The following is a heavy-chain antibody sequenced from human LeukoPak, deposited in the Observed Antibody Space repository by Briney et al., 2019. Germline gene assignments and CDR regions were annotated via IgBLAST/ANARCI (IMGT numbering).Heavy chain of an antibody. Sequence: GGSLRLSCAASGFTFSDYYMSWIRQAPGKGLEWVSYISSSGSTIYYADSVKGRFTISRDNAKNSLYLQMNSLRAEDTAVYYCARTEESGYSYGYFGYYYYMDVWGKGTTVTVSS. J-gene: IGHJ6*03. V-gene: IGHV3-11*01. CDR3: ARTEESGYSYGYFGYYYYMDV. CDR1: GFTFSDYY. D-gene: IGHD5-18*01. CDR2: ISSSGSTI.